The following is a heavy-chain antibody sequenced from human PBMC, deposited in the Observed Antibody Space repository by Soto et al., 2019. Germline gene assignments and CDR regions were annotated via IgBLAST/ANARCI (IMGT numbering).Heavy chain of an antibody. CDR3: TTVFQY. V-gene: IGHV3-74*01. CDR1: GIIFTNYW. CDR2: IDNDGSGT. Sequence: EVQLVESGGGLVQPGGSLRLSCAASGIIFTNYWMHWDRQAPGKGLVGVSRIDNDGSGTSYADSVKGRFTISKDNAKNTVFVQMIGLRAEETAVSCCTTVFQYWGQGTLVTVSS. J-gene: IGHJ4*02.